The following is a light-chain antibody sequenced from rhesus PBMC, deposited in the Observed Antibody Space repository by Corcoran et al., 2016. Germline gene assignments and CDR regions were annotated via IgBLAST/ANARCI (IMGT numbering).Light chain of an antibody. CDR2: AAS. Sequence: DIQMTQSPSSLSASVGDRVTITRRASQSISNYLNWYQQEPGKAPKLLIYAASSLQSGVPSRFSGSGSGTEFTLTISSLQPEAFATYYCQQFKHYLWTFGQGTKVEIK. CDR1: QSISNY. V-gene: IGKV1-41*01. CDR3: QQFKHYLWT. J-gene: IGKJ1*01.